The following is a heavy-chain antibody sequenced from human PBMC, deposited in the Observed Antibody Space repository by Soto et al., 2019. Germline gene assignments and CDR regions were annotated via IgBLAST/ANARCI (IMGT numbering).Heavy chain of an antibody. D-gene: IGHD4-17*01. CDR1: GDSISSSNYF. CDR2: IYYSGNT. Sequence: PSETLSLTCTVSGDSISSSNYFWGWIRQPPGKGLEWIGTIYYSGNTYYSPSLRSRVTMSVDTSKDQFSLKLSSVTAADTAVYYCARHKIGSYGDYFDYWGQGTLVTVPS. V-gene: IGHV4-39*01. J-gene: IGHJ4*02. CDR3: ARHKIGSYGDYFDY.